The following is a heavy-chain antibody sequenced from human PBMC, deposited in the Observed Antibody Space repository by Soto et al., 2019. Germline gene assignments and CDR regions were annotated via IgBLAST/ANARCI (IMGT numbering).Heavy chain of an antibody. D-gene: IGHD3-22*01. J-gene: IGHJ6*02. CDR3: ARGGYYYDSSAYYYGNYYYYGMEV. V-gene: IGHV2-70*01. CDR2: IDWDDDK. CDR1: GFSLSTSGMC. Sequence: SGPTLVNPTQTLTLTCTFSGFSLSTSGMCVSWIRQPPGKALEWLALIDWDDDKYYSTSLKTRLTISKDTSKNQVVLTMTNMDPVDTATYYCARGGYYYDSSAYYYGNYYYYGMEVWGQGTTVTASS.